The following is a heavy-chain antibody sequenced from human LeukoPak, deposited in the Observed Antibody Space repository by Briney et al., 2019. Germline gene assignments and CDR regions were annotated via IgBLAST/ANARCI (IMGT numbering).Heavy chain of an antibody. CDR1: GYTFTSYG. J-gene: IGHJ5*02. CDR3: ARLSSSWRGYNWFDP. CDR2: ISAYNGNT. Sequence: ASVKVSCKASGYTFTSYGISWVRQAPGQGLEWMGWISAYNGNTNYAQKLQGRVTMTTDTSTSTAYMELRSLRSDDTAVYYCARLSSSWRGYNWFDPWGQGTLVTVSS. D-gene: IGHD6-13*01. V-gene: IGHV1-18*01.